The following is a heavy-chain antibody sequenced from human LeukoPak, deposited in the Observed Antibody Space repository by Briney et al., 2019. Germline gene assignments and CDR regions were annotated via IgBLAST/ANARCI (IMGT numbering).Heavy chain of an antibody. CDR2: IIPIFGTA. Sequence: SVKVSCKASGGTFSSYAISWVRQAPGQGLEWMGGIIPIFGTANHAQKFQGRVTITTDESTSTAYMELSSLRSEDTAVYYCASKRLPRNYDILTYYYYYYMDVWGKGTTVTVSS. CDR1: GGTFSSYA. J-gene: IGHJ6*03. D-gene: IGHD3-9*01. V-gene: IGHV1-69*05. CDR3: ASKRLPRNYDILTYYYYYYMDV.